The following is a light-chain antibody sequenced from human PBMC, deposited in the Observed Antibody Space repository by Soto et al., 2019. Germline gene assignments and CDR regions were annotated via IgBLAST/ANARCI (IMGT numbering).Light chain of an antibody. CDR3: KQYYFSPLT. V-gene: IGKV1-5*03. CDR1: QSISSW. J-gene: IGKJ4*01. Sequence: DIQMTQSPSTLSASVGDRVTITCRASQSISSWLAWYQQKPGKAPKLLIYKASSLEGGVPSRFRGSGFGTNFPLPTTARHPDFFATYYCKQYYFSPLTWGGGTKVDIK. CDR2: KAS.